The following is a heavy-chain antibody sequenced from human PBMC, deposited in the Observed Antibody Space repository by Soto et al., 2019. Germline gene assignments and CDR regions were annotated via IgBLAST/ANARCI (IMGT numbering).Heavy chain of an antibody. CDR1: GASITDSY. Sequence: QMQMQESGPRLVKPSETLSLTCTVSGASITDSYWSWIRQPPEKGLEWIGYIYFSGVATYNPSLKSRATMSRDTSKNEFSLKLTSVTAADTAIYYCARGDSDLAVSEAAYWGQGNVVTVSS. J-gene: IGHJ1*01. D-gene: IGHD2-15*01. CDR2: IYFSGVA. CDR3: ARGDSDLAVSEAAY. V-gene: IGHV4-59*01.